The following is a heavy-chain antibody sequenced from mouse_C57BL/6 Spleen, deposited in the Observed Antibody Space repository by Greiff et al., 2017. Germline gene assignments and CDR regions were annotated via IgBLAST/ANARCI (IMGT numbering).Heavy chain of an antibody. D-gene: IGHD1-1*01. CDR2: ISGGGGNT. CDR1: GFTFSSYT. V-gene: IGHV5-9*01. CDR3: ARHEGYYYGSSYDY. J-gene: IGHJ2*01. Sequence: EVQLVESGGGLVKPGGSLKLSCAASGFTFSSYTMSWVRQTPEKRLEWVATISGGGGNTYYPDSVKGRFTISSDNAKNTLYLQMSSLRSEDTALYYCARHEGYYYGSSYDYWGQGTTLTVSS.